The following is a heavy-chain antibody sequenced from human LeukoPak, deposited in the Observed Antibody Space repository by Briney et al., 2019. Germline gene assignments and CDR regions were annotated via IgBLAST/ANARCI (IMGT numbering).Heavy chain of an antibody. CDR1: GGSFSGYY. CDR2: INHSGST. J-gene: IGHJ4*02. V-gene: IGHV4-34*01. D-gene: IGHD3-16*02. Sequence: PSETLSLTCAVYGGSFSGYYWSWIRQPPGKGLEWIGEINHSGSTNYNPSLKSRVTISVDTSKNQFPLKLSSVTAADTAVYYCAREGGFGGVTVWGQGTLVTVSS. CDR3: AREGGFGGVTV.